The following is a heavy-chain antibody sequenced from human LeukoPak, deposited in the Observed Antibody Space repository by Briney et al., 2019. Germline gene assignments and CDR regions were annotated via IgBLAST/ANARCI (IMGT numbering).Heavy chain of an antibody. Sequence: ASVKVSCKASGFTLTQYYLHWVRQAPGQGLEFVGMINPSGDSPTYTQKFQGRVTMTRDLSTSTVYMELSNLRSEDTAVYFCARLVTGSNPADFWGQGTLVTVSS. D-gene: IGHD1-26*01. J-gene: IGHJ4*02. CDR2: INPSGDSP. CDR1: GFTLTQYY. CDR3: ARLVTGSNPADF. V-gene: IGHV1-46*01.